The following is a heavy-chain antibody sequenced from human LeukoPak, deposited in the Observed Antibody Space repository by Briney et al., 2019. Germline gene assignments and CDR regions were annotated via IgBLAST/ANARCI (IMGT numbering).Heavy chain of an antibody. CDR3: ARRFDNYYYYYMDV. D-gene: IGHD3-9*01. CDR2: IKQDGSEK. CDR1: GFTFNTYT. Sequence: PGGSLRLSCAASGFTFNTYTMNWVRQAPGKGLEWVANIKQDGSEKYYVDSVKGRFTISRDNAKNSLYLQMNSLRAEDTAVYYCARRFDNYYYYYMDVWGKGTTVTVSS. J-gene: IGHJ6*03. V-gene: IGHV3-7*01.